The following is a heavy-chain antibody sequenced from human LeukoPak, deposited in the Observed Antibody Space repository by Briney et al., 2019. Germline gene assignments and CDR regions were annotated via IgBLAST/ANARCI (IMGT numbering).Heavy chain of an antibody. CDR1: GGSISSSSSIC. Sequence: SETLSLTCAVSGGSISSSSSICWTWVRQPPGEGLEWIGEIYHNGATNYNPSLKSRVTMLLDKSKNQFFLKLNSATAADTAVYCCARNGGNSDYDYWGQGTLVTVSA. J-gene: IGHJ4*02. CDR2: IYHNGAT. D-gene: IGHD4-23*01. CDR3: ARNGGNSDYDY. V-gene: IGHV4-4*01.